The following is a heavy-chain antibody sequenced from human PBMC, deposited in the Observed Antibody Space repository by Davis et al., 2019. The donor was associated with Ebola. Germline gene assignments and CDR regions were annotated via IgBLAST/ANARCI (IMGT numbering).Heavy chain of an antibody. CDR3: ARGGLVPAALYL. CDR2: IAYTGNT. V-gene: IGHV4-59*01. CDR1: GASMTSYY. J-gene: IGHJ3*01. Sequence: PSETLSLTCTVSGASMTSYYWSWIRQPPGKGLEWIGYIAYTGNTIYNPSLKSRVTISGDTSKKQFSLRLSSVTAADTAVYYCARGGLVPAALYLWGQGTMVTVS. D-gene: IGHD2-2*01.